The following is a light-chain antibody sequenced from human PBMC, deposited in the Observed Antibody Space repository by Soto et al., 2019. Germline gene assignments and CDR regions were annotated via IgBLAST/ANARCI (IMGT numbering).Light chain of an antibody. CDR3: QQHDILPIT. CDR2: GAS. CDR1: QNLSRYF. V-gene: IGKV3-20*01. J-gene: IGKJ5*01. Sequence: EVGLTQPRVTLSWSSGDRASLSCRASQNLSRYFLAWYQHKPGQAPRLLISGASRRATGIPDRFSGAGSGTDFTLTFSRLEPADFALYCCQQHDILPITFGLGTRLEIK.